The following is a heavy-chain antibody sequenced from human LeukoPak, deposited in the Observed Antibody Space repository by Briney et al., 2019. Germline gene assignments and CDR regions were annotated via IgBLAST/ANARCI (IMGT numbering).Heavy chain of an antibody. D-gene: IGHD2-2*01. Sequence: SETLSLTCAVYGGSFSNYYWSWVRQPPGKGLEWIGEINHSGSTTYNPSLKSRATISIDTSKNQFSLELSSVTAADTAVYYCARVTGYCSSTSCYYYFDYWGQGTLVTVSS. CDR1: GGSFSNYY. J-gene: IGHJ4*02. V-gene: IGHV4-34*01. CDR3: ARVTGYCSSTSCYYYFDY. CDR2: INHSGST.